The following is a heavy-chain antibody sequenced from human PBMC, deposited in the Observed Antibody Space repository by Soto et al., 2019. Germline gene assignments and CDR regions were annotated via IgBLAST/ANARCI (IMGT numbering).Heavy chain of an antibody. Sequence: PGGSLRLSCAASGFTFSSYEMNWVRQAPGKGLEWVSYISSSGSTIYYADSVKGRFTISRDNAKNSLYLQMNSLRAEDTAVYYCARDSVNYYDFWSGYYDYYYYGMDVWGQGTTVTVSS. CDR1: GFTFSSYE. CDR3: ARDSVNYYDFWSGYYDYYYYGMDV. J-gene: IGHJ6*02. D-gene: IGHD3-3*01. V-gene: IGHV3-48*03. CDR2: ISSSGSTI.